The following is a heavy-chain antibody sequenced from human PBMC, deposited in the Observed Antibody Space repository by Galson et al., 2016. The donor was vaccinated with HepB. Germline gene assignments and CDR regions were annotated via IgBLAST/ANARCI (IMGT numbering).Heavy chain of an antibody. V-gene: IGHV1-46*01. D-gene: IGHD2-15*01. J-gene: IGHJ4*02. CDR2: INPNDDST. CDR1: EYTFSNYY. CDR3: ASEYCSGSSCDKSFEY. Sequence: SVKVSCKASEYTFSNYYAHWVRQAPGQGLEWVGLINPNDDSTDYAQKFQGRVTVTRDTSTSTVYMELRSLRSDDTAVYYCASEYCSGSSCDKSFEYWGQGTLVTVSS.